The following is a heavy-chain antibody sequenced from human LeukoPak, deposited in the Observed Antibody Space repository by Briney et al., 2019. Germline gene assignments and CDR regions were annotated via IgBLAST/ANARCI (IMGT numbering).Heavy chain of an antibody. Sequence: SETLSLTCAVYGVSFSGYYWSWIRQPPGKGLEWIGEINHSGSTNYNPSLKSRVTISVDTSKNQFSLKLSSVTAADTAVYYCARDVGFGRSWYFDLWGRGTLVTVSS. V-gene: IGHV4-34*01. CDR3: ARDVGFGRSWYFDL. CDR1: GVSFSGYY. CDR2: INHSGST. J-gene: IGHJ2*01. D-gene: IGHD3-16*01.